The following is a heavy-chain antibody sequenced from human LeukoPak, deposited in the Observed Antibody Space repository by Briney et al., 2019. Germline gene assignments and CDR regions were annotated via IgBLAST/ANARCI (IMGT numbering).Heavy chain of an antibody. V-gene: IGHV3-21*01. CDR3: ARDDYGSGTLEQFDY. Sequence: PYYAASGFTVSRYSMDLVRQAKGKGLEWVSSISSSSSYIYYADSVKGRFTISRDNAKNSLYLQMNSLRAEDTAVYYCARDDYGSGTLEQFDYWGQGTLVTVSS. CDR2: ISSSSSYI. J-gene: IGHJ4*02. CDR1: GFTVSRYS. D-gene: IGHD3-10*01.